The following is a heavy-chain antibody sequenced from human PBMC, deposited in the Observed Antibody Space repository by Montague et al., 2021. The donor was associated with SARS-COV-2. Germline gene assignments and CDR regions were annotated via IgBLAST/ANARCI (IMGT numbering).Heavy chain of an antibody. Sequence: SRRLSCAASGFTFSSYAMHWVRQAPGKGLEWVAVISYDGSNKYYADSVKGRFTISRDNSKSTLYLQMNSLRAEDTAVYYCARTLLDYYGMDVWGQGTTVTVSS. D-gene: IGHD2/OR15-2a*01. V-gene: IGHV3-30-3*01. CDR2: ISYDGSNK. CDR3: ARTLLDYYGMDV. J-gene: IGHJ6*02. CDR1: GFTFSSYA.